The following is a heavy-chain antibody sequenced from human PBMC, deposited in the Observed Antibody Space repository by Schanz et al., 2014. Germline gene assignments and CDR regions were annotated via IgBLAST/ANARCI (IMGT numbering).Heavy chain of an antibody. D-gene: IGHD1-1*01. V-gene: IGHV3-23*04. Sequence: EVQLVESGGGLVQPGGSLKLSCAASGLIFSNYVMSWVRQAPGKGLEWVSAINTGVNTYYADSVRGRFTMSRDNSKNTLYLQMNSLRAGDAAVYFCAKIERNEDWGQGTLVTVSS. CDR1: GLIFSNYV. CDR3: AKIERNED. CDR2: INTGVNT. J-gene: IGHJ4*02.